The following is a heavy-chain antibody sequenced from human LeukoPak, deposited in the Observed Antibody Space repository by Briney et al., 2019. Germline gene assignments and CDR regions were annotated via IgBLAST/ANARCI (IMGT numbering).Heavy chain of an antibody. Sequence: SQTLSLTCAISGDSVSSNSAAWSWIRQSPSRGLEWLGRTYYRSKWYNDYALSVKSRITINVDTSKNQFSLQLNSVTPEDTAVYYCAREGNWNPNWFDPWGQGTLVTVSS. CDR2: TYYRSKWYN. CDR3: AREGNWNPNWFDP. J-gene: IGHJ5*02. V-gene: IGHV6-1*01. D-gene: IGHD1-1*01. CDR1: GDSVSSNSAA.